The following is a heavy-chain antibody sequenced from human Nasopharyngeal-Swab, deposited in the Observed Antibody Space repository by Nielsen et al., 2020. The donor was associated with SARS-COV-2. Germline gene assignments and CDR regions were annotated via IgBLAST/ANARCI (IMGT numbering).Heavy chain of an antibody. CDR2: MNPNSGNT. V-gene: IGHV1-8*01. Sequence: WVRQAPGQGLEWMGWMNPNSGNTGYAQKFQGRVTMTRNTSISTAYMELSSRRSEDTAVYYCARGPYYYDSSGYRAYYYYMDVWGKGTTVTVSS. D-gene: IGHD3-22*01. CDR3: ARGPYYYDSSGYRAYYYYMDV. J-gene: IGHJ6*03.